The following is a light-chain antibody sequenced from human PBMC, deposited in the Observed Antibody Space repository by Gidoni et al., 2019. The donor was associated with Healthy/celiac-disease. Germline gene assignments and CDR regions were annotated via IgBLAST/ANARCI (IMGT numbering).Light chain of an antibody. J-gene: IGKJ3*01. CDR1: QGISSY. Sequence: DIQFTQSPSFLSASVGDRVTITCRASQGISSYLAWYQQKPGKATKLLIYAASTLQSGVPSRFSGSGSGTEFTLTISSLQPEDFATYYCQQLNSDLLFGPXTKVDIK. CDR2: AAS. CDR3: QQLNSDLL. V-gene: IGKV1-9*01.